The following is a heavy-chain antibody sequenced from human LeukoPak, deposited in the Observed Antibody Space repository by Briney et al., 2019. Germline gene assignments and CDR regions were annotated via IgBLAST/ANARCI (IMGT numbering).Heavy chain of an antibody. CDR1: GFTFSSYA. CDR3: AKGMVRGVIIALDY. V-gene: IGHV3-23*01. CDR2: ISGSGESP. J-gene: IGHJ4*02. D-gene: IGHD3-10*01. Sequence: GGSLRLSCAASGFTFSSYAMTWVRQAPGQGLEWVSGISGSGESPNSADSVKGRFTISRDNSKNTLYLQMNSLRAEDTAVYYCAKGMVRGVIIALDYWGQGTLVTVSS.